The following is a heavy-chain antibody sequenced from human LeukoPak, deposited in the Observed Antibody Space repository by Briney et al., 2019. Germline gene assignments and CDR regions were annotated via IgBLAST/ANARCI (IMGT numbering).Heavy chain of an antibody. CDR3: AKGQYGGNSYMDV. CDR1: GFTFDDYT. V-gene: IGHV3-43*01. D-gene: IGHD4-23*01. Sequence: HPGGSLRLSCAASGFTFDDYTMHWVRQAPGKGLEWVSLISWDGGSTYYADSVKGRFTISRDNSKNSLYLQMNSLRTEDTALYYCAKGQYGGNSYMDVWGKGTTVTVSS. CDR2: ISWDGGST. J-gene: IGHJ6*03.